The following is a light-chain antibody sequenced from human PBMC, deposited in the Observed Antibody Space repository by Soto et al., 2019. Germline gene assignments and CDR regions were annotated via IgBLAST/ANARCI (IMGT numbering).Light chain of an antibody. Sequence: EIVMTQSPATLSVSPGEGATLSCRASESVSSSYLAWYQQKPGQAPRLLIYDTSKRAAGIPAKFSGSGSGTDFTLTISSLEPEDFAVYYCQQRSSWPLFGGGTKVDIK. CDR2: DTS. CDR1: ESVSSSY. V-gene: IGKV3D-20*02. CDR3: QQRSSWPL. J-gene: IGKJ4*01.